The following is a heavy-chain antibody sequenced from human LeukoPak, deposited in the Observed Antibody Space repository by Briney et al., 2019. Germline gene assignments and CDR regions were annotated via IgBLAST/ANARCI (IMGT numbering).Heavy chain of an antibody. CDR1: GGSFSGYY. CDR2: INHSGST. J-gene: IGHJ4*02. CDR3: ARGTGGY. Sequence: SETLSLTCAVYGGSFSGYYWSWIRQPPGKGLEWIGEINHSGSTNYDPSLKSRVTISVDTPKNQFSLKLSSVTAADTAVYYCARGTGGYWGQGTLVTVSS. V-gene: IGHV4-34*01. D-gene: IGHD3-16*01.